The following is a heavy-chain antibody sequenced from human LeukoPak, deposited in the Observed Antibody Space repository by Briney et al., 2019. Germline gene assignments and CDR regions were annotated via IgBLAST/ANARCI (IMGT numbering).Heavy chain of an antibody. Sequence: SETLSLTCTVSGGSISGYYWSWIRQPAGKGLQWIGRMYTSGSTNYNPSLKSRVTLSVDTSKNQFSPKLTSVTAADTAVYYCAREGGSGWTNNWFDPWGQGTLVTVSS. CDR3: AREGGSGWTNNWFDP. D-gene: IGHD6-19*01. V-gene: IGHV4-4*07. CDR1: GGSISGYY. J-gene: IGHJ5*02. CDR2: MYTSGST.